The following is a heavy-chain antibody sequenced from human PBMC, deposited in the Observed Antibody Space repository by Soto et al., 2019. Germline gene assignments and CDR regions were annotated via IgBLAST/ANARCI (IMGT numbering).Heavy chain of an antibody. D-gene: IGHD6-19*01. J-gene: IGHJ4*02. CDR2: ISGTGSNI. CDR3: AKGGPSSGWYEFDF. Sequence: EVQLLESGGGLVQPGGSLRLSCAASGFTVTSCVMAWVRRDPGKGREGVSTISGTGSNIYYAYSVKGRFTISRDSSKKNVYLQMNSLGFDDTAVYYCAKGGPSSGWYEFDFWGQGALVTVSS. V-gene: IGHV3-23*01. CDR1: GFTVTSCV.